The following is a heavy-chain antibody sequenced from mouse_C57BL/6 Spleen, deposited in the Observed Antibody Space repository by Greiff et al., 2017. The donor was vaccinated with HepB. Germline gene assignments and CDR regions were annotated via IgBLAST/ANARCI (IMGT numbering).Heavy chain of an antibody. Sequence: VQLQQPGAELVRPGSSVKLSCKASGYTFTSYWMHWVKQRPIQGLEWIGNIDPSDSETHYNQKFKDKATLTVDKSSSTAYMQLSSLTSEDSAVYYCARSFITTGNYAMDYWGQGTSVTVSS. J-gene: IGHJ4*01. V-gene: IGHV1-52*01. CDR2: IDPSDSET. CDR3: ARSFITTGNYAMDY. D-gene: IGHD1-1*01. CDR1: GYTFTSYW.